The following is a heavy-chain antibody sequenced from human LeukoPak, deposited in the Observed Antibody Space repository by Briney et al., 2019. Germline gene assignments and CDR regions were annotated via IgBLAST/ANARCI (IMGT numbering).Heavy chain of an antibody. CDR2: IIPIFGTA. CDR3: ASSRVYGGYVHPPLDYYYMDV. J-gene: IGHJ6*03. CDR1: GGTFSSYA. D-gene: IGHD5-12*01. V-gene: IGHV1-69*05. Sequence: SVKVSCKASGGTFSSYAISWVREAPGQGLEWMGRIIPIFGTANYAQKFQGRVTITTDGSTSTDYMELSSLRSEDTAVYYCASSRVYGGYVHPPLDYYYMDVWGKGTTVTVSS.